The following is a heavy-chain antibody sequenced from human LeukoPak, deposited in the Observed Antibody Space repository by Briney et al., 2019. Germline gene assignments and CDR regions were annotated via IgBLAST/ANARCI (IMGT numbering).Heavy chain of an antibody. V-gene: IGHV3-23*01. D-gene: IGHD3-9*01. CDR1: GFTFSSYA. CDR2: ISGSGGST. Sequence: GGSLRLSCAASGFTFSSYAMSWVRQAPGKGLEWVSAISGSGGSTYYADSMKGRFTISRDNSKNTLYLQMNSLRAEDTAVYYCAKDPVGRYFDWLYAPQYFQHWGQGTLVTVSS. CDR3: AKDPVGRYFDWLYAPQYFQH. J-gene: IGHJ1*01.